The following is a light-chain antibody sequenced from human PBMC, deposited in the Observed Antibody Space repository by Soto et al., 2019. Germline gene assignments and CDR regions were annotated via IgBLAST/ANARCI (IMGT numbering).Light chain of an antibody. J-gene: IGLJ1*01. CDR3: TSYAGTYSFFYV. CDR1: SSDVGAYNY. CDR2: EVS. Sequence: QSVLTQPPSASGSPGQSVTISCTGISSDVGAYNYVSWYQQLPGKAPKLIIYEVSKRPSGVPDRFSGSKSGNTASLTVSGLQAEDEADYYCTSYAGTYSFFYVFGTGTKVTVL. V-gene: IGLV2-8*01.